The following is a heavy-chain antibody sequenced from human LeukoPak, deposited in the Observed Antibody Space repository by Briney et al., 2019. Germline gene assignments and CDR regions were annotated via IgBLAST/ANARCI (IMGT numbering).Heavy chain of an antibody. CDR2: INHSGST. D-gene: IGHD3-10*01. J-gene: IGHJ4*02. CDR1: GGSFSGYY. Sequence: SETLSLTCAVYGGSFSGYYWSWIRQHPGKGLEWIGEINHSGSTNYNPSLKSRVTISVDTSKNQFSLKLSSVTAADTAVYYCARGRGVIDYWGQGTLGTVSS. CDR3: ARGRGVIDY. V-gene: IGHV4-34*01.